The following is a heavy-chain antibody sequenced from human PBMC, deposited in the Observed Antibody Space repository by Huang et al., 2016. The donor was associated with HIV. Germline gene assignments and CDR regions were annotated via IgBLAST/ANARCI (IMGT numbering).Heavy chain of an antibody. J-gene: IGHJ4*02. CDR1: GFTFNSYW. CDR3: VRLLDHTGDY. Sequence: EVQLVESGGGLVQPGGSLRLSCAASGFTFNSYWMSWVRQAPGKGREWVAGIKTDGSENSYVDSVKGRFTISRDNAKNSLYLQMNSLRAEDTAVYYCVRLLDHTGDYWGQGTLVTVSS. D-gene: IGHD1-26*01. V-gene: IGHV3-7*01. CDR2: IKTDGSEN.